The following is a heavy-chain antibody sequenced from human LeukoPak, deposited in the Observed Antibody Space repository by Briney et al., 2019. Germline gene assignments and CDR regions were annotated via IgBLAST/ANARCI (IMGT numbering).Heavy chain of an antibody. Sequence: SETLSLTCTVSGYSISSGYYWGWIRQPPGKGLEWIGSIYHSGSTYYNPSLKSRVTISVDTSKNQFSLQLSSVTAADTAVYYCARGGLYSSSWGNWFDPWGQGTLVTVSS. D-gene: IGHD6-13*01. CDR3: ARGGLYSSSWGNWFDP. V-gene: IGHV4-38-2*02. J-gene: IGHJ5*02. CDR2: IYHSGST. CDR1: GYSISSGYY.